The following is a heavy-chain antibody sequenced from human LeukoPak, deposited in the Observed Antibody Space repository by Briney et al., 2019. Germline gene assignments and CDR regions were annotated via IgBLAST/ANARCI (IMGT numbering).Heavy chain of an antibody. CDR1: GFTFDDYA. J-gene: IGHJ5*01. CDR3: AKEEYSSSWPPDS. CDR2: ISWDGGST. V-gene: IGHV3-43D*04. Sequence: GGSLRLSCAASGFTFDDYAMHWVRQAPGKGLEWVSLISWDGGSTYYADSVKGRFTISRDNSKNSLYLQMNSLRAEDTALYYCAKEEYSSSWPPDSWGQGTRVTVSS. D-gene: IGHD6-13*01.